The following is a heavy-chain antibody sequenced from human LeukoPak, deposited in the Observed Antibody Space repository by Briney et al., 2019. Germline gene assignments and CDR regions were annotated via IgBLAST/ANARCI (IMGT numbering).Heavy chain of an antibody. CDR1: GFTFSSYA. V-gene: IGHV3-30*04. CDR3: AAGYSSSWYYFDY. Sequence: HTGGSLSLSCAASGFTFSSYAMPGARQAPGKGLGGVAVISYDGSNKYYADSVKGRFTVSRDNSKNTLYLQMNSLRAEDTAVYYCAAGYSSSWYYFDYWGQGTLVIVSS. D-gene: IGHD6-13*01. J-gene: IGHJ4*02. CDR2: ISYDGSNK.